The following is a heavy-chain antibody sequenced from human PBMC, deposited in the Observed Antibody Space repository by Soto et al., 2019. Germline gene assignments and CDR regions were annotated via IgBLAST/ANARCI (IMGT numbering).Heavy chain of an antibody. CDR2: ISYDGSNK. V-gene: IGHV3-30-3*01. Sequence: GGSLRLSCAASGFTFSSYAMHWVRQAPGKGLEWVAVISYDGSNKYYADSVKGRFTISRDNSKNTLYLQMNSLRAEDTAVYYCARDSLDYGDLRNYYGMDVWGQGTTVTVSS. J-gene: IGHJ6*02. D-gene: IGHD4-17*01. CDR1: GFTFSSYA. CDR3: ARDSLDYGDLRNYYGMDV.